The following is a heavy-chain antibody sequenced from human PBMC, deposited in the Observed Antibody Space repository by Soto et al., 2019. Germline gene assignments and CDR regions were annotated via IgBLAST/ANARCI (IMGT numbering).Heavy chain of an antibody. Sequence: SETLSLTCTVSGDSISSSYWSWIRQPPGKGLEWIGYVHYSGSTNYNPSLKSRVTILVDTSKNQFSLKLSSVTAADMAVYFCVWFIKIVSSDLFYFCGQGTLVTGSS. CDR2: VHYSGST. D-gene: IGHD2-8*02. J-gene: IGHJ5*01. CDR1: GDSISSSY. CDR3: VWFIKIVSSDLFYF. V-gene: IGHV4-59*01.